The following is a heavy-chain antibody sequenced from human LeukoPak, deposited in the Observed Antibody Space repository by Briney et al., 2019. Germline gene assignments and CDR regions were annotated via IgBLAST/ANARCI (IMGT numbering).Heavy chain of an antibody. J-gene: IGHJ4*02. D-gene: IGHD3-9*01. Sequence: SETLSLTCAVYGGSFSGYYWSWIRQPPGKGLEWIGEINHSGSTNYNPSLKSRVTISVDTSKNQFSLKLSSVTAADTAVYYCARLTILTIDYWGQGTLVTVSS. CDR3: ARLTILTIDY. V-gene: IGHV4-34*01. CDR2: INHSGST. CDR1: GGSFSGYY.